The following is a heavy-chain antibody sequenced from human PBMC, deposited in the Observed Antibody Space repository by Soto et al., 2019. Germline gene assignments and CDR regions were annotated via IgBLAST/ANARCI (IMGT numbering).Heavy chain of an antibody. CDR2: IYHSGST. Sequence: PSETLSLTCAVSGGSISSSNWWSWVRQPPGKGLEWIGEIYHSGSTNYNPSLKSRVTISVDKSKNQFSLKLSSVTAADTAVYYCASYCSGGSCYWRWFDPWGQGTLVTVSS. V-gene: IGHV4-4*02. D-gene: IGHD2-15*01. CDR3: ASYCSGGSCYWRWFDP. J-gene: IGHJ5*02. CDR1: GGSISSSNW.